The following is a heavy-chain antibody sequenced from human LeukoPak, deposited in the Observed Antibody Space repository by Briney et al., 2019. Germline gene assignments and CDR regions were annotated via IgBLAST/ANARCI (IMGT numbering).Heavy chain of an antibody. Sequence: GASVRVSCKASGYTFTSYGISWVRRAPGQGLEWMGWISAYNGNTNYAQKLQGRVTMTTDTSTSTAYMELRSLRSDDTAVYYCARDRCYYYGSGSFYYYGMDVWGKGTTVTVSS. CDR3: ARDRCYYYGSGSFYYYGMDV. V-gene: IGHV1-18*04. J-gene: IGHJ6*04. CDR2: ISAYNGNT. CDR1: GYTFTSYG. D-gene: IGHD3-10*01.